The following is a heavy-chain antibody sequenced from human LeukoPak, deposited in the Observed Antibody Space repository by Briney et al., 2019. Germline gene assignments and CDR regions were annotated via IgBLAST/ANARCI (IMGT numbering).Heavy chain of an antibody. CDR2: MNPNSGNT. CDR3: ARRSAYGSGSYYVDY. Sequence: ASVKVSCKASGYTFTSYDINWVRQATGQGLEWMGWMNPNSGNTGYAQKFQGRVTITRNTSITTTYTQLSSLRSEDTAVYYCARRSAYGSGSYYVDYWGQGTLVTVSS. V-gene: IGHV1-8*03. CDR1: GYTFTSYD. J-gene: IGHJ4*02. D-gene: IGHD3-10*01.